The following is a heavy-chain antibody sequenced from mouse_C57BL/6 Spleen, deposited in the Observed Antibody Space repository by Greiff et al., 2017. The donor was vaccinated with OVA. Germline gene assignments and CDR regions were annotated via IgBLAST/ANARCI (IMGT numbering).Heavy chain of an antibody. CDR3: ARDPYAMDY. J-gene: IGHJ4*01. CDR1: GFTFSSYA. V-gene: IGHV5-4*01. CDR2: ISDGGSYT. Sequence: EVKLQESGGGLVKPGGSLKLSCAASGFTFSSYAMSWVRQTPEKRLEWVATISDGGSYTYYPDNVKGRFTISRDNAKNNLYLQMSHLKSEDTAMYYCARDPYAMDYWGQGTSVTVSS.